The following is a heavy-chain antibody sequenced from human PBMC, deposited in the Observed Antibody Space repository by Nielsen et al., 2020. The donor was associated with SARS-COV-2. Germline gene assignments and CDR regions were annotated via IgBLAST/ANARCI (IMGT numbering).Heavy chain of an antibody. V-gene: IGHV4-59*13. D-gene: IGHD4-17*01. CDR1: GGSFSGYY. CDR2: IFDSETT. Sequence: SETLSLTCAVYGGSFSGYYWSWIRQSPGKGLEWIGYIFDSETTYYGPSLKSRVTISVDTSKNQFSLKLRFVTAADTAVYYCARGAYGDYERMDVWGQGTSVTVSS. J-gene: IGHJ6*02. CDR3: ARGAYGDYERMDV.